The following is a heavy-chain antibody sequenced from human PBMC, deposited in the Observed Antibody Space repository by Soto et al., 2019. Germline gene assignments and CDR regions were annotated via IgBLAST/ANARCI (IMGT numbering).Heavy chain of an antibody. CDR3: AKRFTMVRGVAYYMDV. Sequence: GGSLRLSCAASGFTFSSYAMSWVRQAPGKGLEWVSAISGSGGSTYYADSVKGRFTISRDNSKNTLYLQMNSLRAEDTAVYYCAKRFTMVRGVAYYMDVWGKGTTVTVSS. V-gene: IGHV3-23*01. CDR1: GFTFSSYA. J-gene: IGHJ6*03. D-gene: IGHD3-10*01. CDR2: ISGSGGST.